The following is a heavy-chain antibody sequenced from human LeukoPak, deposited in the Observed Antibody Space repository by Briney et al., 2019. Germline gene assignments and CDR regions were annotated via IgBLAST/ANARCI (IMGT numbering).Heavy chain of an antibody. J-gene: IGHJ4*02. D-gene: IGHD3-16*02. CDR1: GGSISSDDYY. CDR3: ATHSHYDYVWGSHRYAPNFDY. CDR2: IYYSGST. V-gene: IGHV4-30-4*01. Sequence: PSETLSLTCTVSGGSISSDDYYWSWIRQPPGKGLEWIGYIYYSGSTYYNPSLKSRVTISVDTSKNQFSLKLSSVTAADTAVYYCATHSHYDYVWGSHRYAPNFDYWGQGTLVTVSS.